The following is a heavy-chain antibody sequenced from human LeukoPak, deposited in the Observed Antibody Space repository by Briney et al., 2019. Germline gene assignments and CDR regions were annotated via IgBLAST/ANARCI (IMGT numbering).Heavy chain of an antibody. V-gene: IGHV4-4*07. CDR1: GDSISSFY. D-gene: IGHD3-10*01. CDR2: IYTSGST. J-gene: IGHJ4*02. CDR3: ARAYGSGNYGVDY. Sequence: SWETLSLTCTVSGDSISSFYWSWIRQPAGKGLEWIGRIYTSGSTNYNPSLKSRVTMSVDTSKNQFSLKLTSVTAADTAVYYCARAYGSGNYGVDYWGQGTLVTVSS.